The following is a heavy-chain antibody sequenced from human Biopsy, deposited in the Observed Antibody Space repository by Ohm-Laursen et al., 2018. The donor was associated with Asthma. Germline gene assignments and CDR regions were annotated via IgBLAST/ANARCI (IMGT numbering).Heavy chain of an antibody. V-gene: IGHV4-39*06. Sequence: SETLSLTCTVSGGSISSNFYYWGWIRQPPGKGLEWIGNIYKSGQVYYNLSLKSRVTISVDTSKNQFPLKLSSVTAADTAVYFCARRGGVRRYFDYWGQGTLVTVSS. J-gene: IGHJ4*02. CDR1: GGSISSNFYY. CDR3: ARRGGVRRYFDY. CDR2: IYKSGQV. D-gene: IGHD3-16*01.